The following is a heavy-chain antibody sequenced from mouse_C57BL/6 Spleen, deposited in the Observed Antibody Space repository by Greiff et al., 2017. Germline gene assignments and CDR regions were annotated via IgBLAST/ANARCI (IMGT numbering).Heavy chain of an antibody. Sequence: EVQGVESGGGLVKPGGSLKLSCAASGFTFSDYGMHWVRKAHEKGLEWVAYLSSGSSTIYYADPVKGRFTIARDNAKNTQFLQMTRLRSEDTAMYYCASNSYYYGSSYDYFDYWGQGTTLTVSS. CDR3: ASNSYYYGSSYDYFDY. D-gene: IGHD1-1*01. CDR2: LSSGSSTI. CDR1: GFTFSDYG. J-gene: IGHJ2*01. V-gene: IGHV5-17*01.